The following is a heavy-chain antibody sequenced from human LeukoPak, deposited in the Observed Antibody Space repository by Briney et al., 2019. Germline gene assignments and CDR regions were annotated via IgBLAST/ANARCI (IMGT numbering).Heavy chain of an antibody. CDR3: ARGRYCSAAICSGGDAFDI. CDR2: IYTSAST. J-gene: IGHJ3*02. D-gene: IGHD2-15*01. CDR1: GGSISNYY. V-gene: IGHV4-4*07. Sequence: SETLSLTCTVSGGSISNYYWSWIRQPAGKGLEWIGRIYTSASTNYNPSLKSRVTLSVDASKNQFSLRLSSLTAADTAVYYCARGRYCSAAICSGGDAFDIWGQGTVVTVSS.